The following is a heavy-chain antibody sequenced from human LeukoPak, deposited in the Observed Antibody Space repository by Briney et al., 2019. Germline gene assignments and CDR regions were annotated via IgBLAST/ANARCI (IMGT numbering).Heavy chain of an antibody. CDR2: IHFGGGA. Sequence: GGSLRLSCAASGFSVGRKYMAWVRQAPGKGLEWVSTIHFGGGASYADSMKGRFTISRDNSKNMVYLQMKTLTVEDTGVYYCVRDGENYAYFDYWGQGALVTVSS. D-gene: IGHD1-7*01. V-gene: IGHV3-66*01. CDR1: GFSVGRKY. CDR3: VRDGENYAYFDY. J-gene: IGHJ4*02.